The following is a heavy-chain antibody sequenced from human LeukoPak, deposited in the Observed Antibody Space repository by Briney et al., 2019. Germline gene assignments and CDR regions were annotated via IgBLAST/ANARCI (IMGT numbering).Heavy chain of an antibody. V-gene: IGHV3-11*04. CDR1: GFTFSDYY. Sequence: GGSLRLSCAASGFTFSDYYMSWIRQAPGKGLEWVSYIGSSGSTIYYADSVKGRFTISRDNAKNSLYLQMNSLRAEDTAVYYCARDMGAYYYDSSGYYQLDYWGQGTLVTVSS. CDR3: ARDMGAYYYDSSGYYQLDY. J-gene: IGHJ4*02. D-gene: IGHD3-22*01. CDR2: IGSSGSTI.